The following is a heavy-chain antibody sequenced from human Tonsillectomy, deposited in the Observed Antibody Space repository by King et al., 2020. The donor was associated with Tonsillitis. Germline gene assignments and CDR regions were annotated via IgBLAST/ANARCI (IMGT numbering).Heavy chain of an antibody. Sequence: HITLKESGPTLVKPTQTLTLTCTFSGFSLSTSGVGVGVFRDPPGNALEWLAVIYWDDDKAYSPALRSRLTITKETSKDQVVLTMTNMDSVDTATFYCAHSHAAYASSWSAWGQGTLVTVSS. CDR3: AHSHAAYASSWSA. D-gene: IGHD6-13*01. CDR1: GFSLSTSGVG. J-gene: IGHJ5*02. CDR2: IYWDDDK. V-gene: IGHV2-5*02.